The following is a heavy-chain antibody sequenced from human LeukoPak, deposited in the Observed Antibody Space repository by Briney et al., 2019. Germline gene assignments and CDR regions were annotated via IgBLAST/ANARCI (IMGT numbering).Heavy chain of an antibody. CDR3: ARGWLQSGFDY. CDR2: ITLSSSTT. J-gene: IGHJ4*02. V-gene: IGHV3-48*01. CDR1: GFNFNNYN. D-gene: IGHD5-24*01. Sequence: PGGSLRLSCAASGFNFNNYNMNWVRQAPGKGLEWVSYITLSSSTTYYADSVKGRFTISRDNAKKSLYLQMNSLRAEDTAVYYCARGWLQSGFDYWGQGTLVTVSS.